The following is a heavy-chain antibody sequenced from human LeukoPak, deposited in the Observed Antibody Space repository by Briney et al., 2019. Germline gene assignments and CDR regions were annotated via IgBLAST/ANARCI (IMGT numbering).Heavy chain of an antibody. CDR1: EYSFTSYW. Sequence: GESLKISCKGSEYSFTSYWIGWVRQLPGKGLEWMGIIYPGDSDTRYSPSFQGQVTISADKSISTAYLQWSSLKASDTAMYYCARRGGPNGDSSGWYFGVDYGMDVWGQGTTVTVSS. V-gene: IGHV5-51*01. D-gene: IGHD6-19*01. J-gene: IGHJ6*02. CDR3: ARRGGPNGDSSGWYFGVDYGMDV. CDR2: IYPGDSDT.